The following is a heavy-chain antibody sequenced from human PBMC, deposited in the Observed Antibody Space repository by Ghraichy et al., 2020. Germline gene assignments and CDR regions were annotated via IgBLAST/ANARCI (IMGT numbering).Heavy chain of an antibody. V-gene: IGHV4-59*01. CDR3: ARHYGSGTYPLDY. Sequence: SETLSLTCTVSGGPISGYYWSWIRQPPGKGLEFIGFIHYSGSTNYNPSLKSRVTMSVDTSKNQFSLKVSSVTAADTAVYYCARHYGSGTYPLDYWGQGTLVTVSS. D-gene: IGHD3-10*01. CDR1: GGPISGYY. J-gene: IGHJ4*02. CDR2: IHYSGST.